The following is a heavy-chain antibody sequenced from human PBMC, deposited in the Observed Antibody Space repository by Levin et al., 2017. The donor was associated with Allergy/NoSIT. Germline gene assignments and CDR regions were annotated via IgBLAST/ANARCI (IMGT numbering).Heavy chain of an antibody. CDR1: GGSISSYY. CDR2: IYYSGST. V-gene: IGHV4-59*08. Sequence: SQTLSLTCTVSGGSISSYYWSWIRQPPGKGLEWIGYIYYSGSTNYNPSLKSRVTISVDTSKNQFSLKLSSVTAADTAVYYCARSAATYYFDYWGQGTLVTVSS. D-gene: IGHD2-2*01. CDR3: ARSAATYYFDY. J-gene: IGHJ4*02.